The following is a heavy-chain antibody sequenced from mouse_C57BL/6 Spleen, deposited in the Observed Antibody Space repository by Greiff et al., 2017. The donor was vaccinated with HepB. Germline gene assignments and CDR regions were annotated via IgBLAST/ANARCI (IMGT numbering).Heavy chain of an antibody. V-gene: IGHV1-9*01. J-gene: IGHJ3*01. CDR2: ILPGSGST. Sequence: QVQLQQSGAELMKPGASVKLSCKATGYTFTGYWIEWVKQRPGHGLEWIGEILPGSGSTNYNEKFKGKATFTADTYSNTAYMQLSSLTTEDSAIYYCARGYDYDDGAWFAYWGQGTLVTVSA. CDR1: GYTFTGYW. D-gene: IGHD2-4*01. CDR3: ARGYDYDDGAWFAY.